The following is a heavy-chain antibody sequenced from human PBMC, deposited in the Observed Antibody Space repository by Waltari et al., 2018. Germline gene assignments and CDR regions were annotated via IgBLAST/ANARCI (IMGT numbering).Heavy chain of an antibody. J-gene: IGHJ4*02. CDR2: ISTYNVNT. V-gene: IGHV1-18*01. Sequence: QVQLVQSGPEVKKPGASVMVSCKASGYTFISYSITWVRQAPGQGLEWMGWISTYNVNTNYAQKLQGRVTLTTDTSTSTVYMELRSLRSDDTAVYYCTRGYGTYYGSGSYHYWGQGTLVTVSS. CDR3: TRGYGTYYGSGSYHY. CDR1: GYTFISYS. D-gene: IGHD3-10*01.